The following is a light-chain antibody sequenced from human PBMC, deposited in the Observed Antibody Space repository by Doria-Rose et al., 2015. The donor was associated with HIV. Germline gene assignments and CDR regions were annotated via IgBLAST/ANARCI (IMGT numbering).Light chain of an antibody. CDR1: QSLLYTSKHY. Sequence: TQSPESLGMPLGERATLNCKSNQSLLYTSKHYLAWYQQQPGQPPRLLIYWASTRQSGVPARFSGSGSGTDFTLTISSLEAEDVAVYYCQQYYDTPSFGPGTTVDIK. J-gene: IGKJ3*01. CDR2: WAS. V-gene: IGKV4-1*01. CDR3: QQYYDTPS.